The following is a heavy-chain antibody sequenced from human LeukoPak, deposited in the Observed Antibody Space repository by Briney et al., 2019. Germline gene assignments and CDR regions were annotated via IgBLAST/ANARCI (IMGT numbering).Heavy chain of an antibody. V-gene: IGHV4-30-4*07. CDR3: ARSQFYGSGSYQGRWFDP. J-gene: IGHJ5*02. CDR1: GGSISSGDYS. D-gene: IGHD3-10*01. Sequence: PSETLSLTCAVSGGSISSGDYSWSWIRQPPGKGREWIGNIYYSGSTYYNPSLKSRVNISVDTSKNQFSLKLTSVTAADTAVYYCARSQFYGSGSYQGRWFDPWGQGTLVTVSS. CDR2: IYYSGST.